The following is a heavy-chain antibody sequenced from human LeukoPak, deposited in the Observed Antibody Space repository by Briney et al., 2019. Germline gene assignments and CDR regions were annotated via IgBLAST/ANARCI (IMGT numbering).Heavy chain of an antibody. CDR3: ARRREYSGYASYYYYYGMDV. CDR2: ISSSSSYI. CDR1: GFTFSSYS. D-gene: IGHD5-12*01. V-gene: IGHV3-21*01. J-gene: IGHJ6*02. Sequence: PGGSLRLSCAASGFTFSSYSMNWVRQAPGKGLEWVSSISSSSSYIYYADSVKGRFTISRDNAKNSLYLQMNSLRAEDTAVYYCARRREYSGYASYYYYYGMDVWGQGTTVTVSS.